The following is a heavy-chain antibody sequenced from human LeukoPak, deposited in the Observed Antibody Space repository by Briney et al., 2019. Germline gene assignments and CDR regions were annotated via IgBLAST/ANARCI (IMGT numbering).Heavy chain of an antibody. CDR1: GYTFTGYY. CDR2: INPNSGGT. V-gene: IGHV1-2*02. Sequence: ASVKVSRKASGYTFTGYYMHWVRQAPGQGLEWMGWINPNSGGTNYAQKFQGRVTMTRDTSISTAYMELSRLRSDDTAVYYCARARDRNGVYYYDSSGYAPDYYGMDVWGQGTTVTVSS. D-gene: IGHD3-22*01. J-gene: IGHJ6*02. CDR3: ARARDRNGVYYYDSSGYAPDYYGMDV.